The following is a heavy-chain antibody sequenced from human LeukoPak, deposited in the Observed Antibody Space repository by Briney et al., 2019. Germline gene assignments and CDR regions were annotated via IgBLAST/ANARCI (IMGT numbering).Heavy chain of an antibody. J-gene: IGHJ4*02. V-gene: IGHV3-48*01. CDR3: ARDHMITFGGVIVIWRGYFDY. CDR2: ISSSSSTI. CDR1: GFTFSSYA. D-gene: IGHD3-16*02. Sequence: GGSLRLSCAASGFTFSSYAMSWVRQAPGKGLEWVSYISSSSSTIYYADSVKGRFTISRDNAKNSLYLQMNSLRAEDTAVYYCARDHMITFGGVIVIWRGYFDYWGQGTLVTVSS.